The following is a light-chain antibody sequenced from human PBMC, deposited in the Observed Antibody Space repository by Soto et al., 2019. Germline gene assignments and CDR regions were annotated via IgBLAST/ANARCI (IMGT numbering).Light chain of an antibody. CDR1: SSNIGSNT. Sequence: QSVLTQPPSASGTPGQRVTISCSGSSSNIGSNTVNWYQQLPGTAPKLLIYSNNQRPSGVPYRLSGSKSGTSASLAISGLQSEDEADYYCAAWDDSLNGPVFGGGTQLTVL. V-gene: IGLV1-44*01. CDR3: AAWDDSLNGPV. J-gene: IGLJ2*01. CDR2: SNN.